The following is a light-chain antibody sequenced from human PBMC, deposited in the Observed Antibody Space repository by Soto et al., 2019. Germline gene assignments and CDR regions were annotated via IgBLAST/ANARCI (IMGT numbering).Light chain of an antibody. J-gene: IGLJ2*01. CDR2: DDS. CDR3: QVFDGNTDDVI. CDR1: IGSKT. Sequence: SYELTQAPSVSVAPGQTARITCGDIGSKTVHWYQQKPGQAPVLVAYDDSDRPSGIPDRFSGSNSGNTATLTISTVEAGDEAAYFCQVFDGNTDDVIFGGGTQLT. V-gene: IGLV3-21*02.